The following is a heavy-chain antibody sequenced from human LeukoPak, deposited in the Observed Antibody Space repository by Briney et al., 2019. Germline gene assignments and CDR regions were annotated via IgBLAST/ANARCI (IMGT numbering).Heavy chain of an antibody. CDR2: ITNGGSTI. CDR1: GFTFSSYS. D-gene: IGHD3-9*01. V-gene: IGHV3-48*04. Sequence: GGSLRLSCAASGFTFSSYSMNWVRQAPGKGLEWVSYITNGGSTIHHADSVKGRFTISRDNTKKTLYLQMNSLRAEDTAVYYCARSIGLTGGGVDVWGQGTTVTVSS. J-gene: IGHJ6*02. CDR3: ARSIGLTGGGVDV.